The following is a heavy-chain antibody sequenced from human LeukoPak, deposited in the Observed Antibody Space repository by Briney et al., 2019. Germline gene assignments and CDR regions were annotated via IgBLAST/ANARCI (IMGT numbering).Heavy chain of an antibody. V-gene: IGHV3-11*01. Sequence: GGSLRLSCAASGFTFSDYYMSWIRQAPGKGLEWLSYISQSSDIISHADSVKGRFTISRGNAKNSLYLQMNSLRAEDTAVYYCARGLWLGNWGQGTLVTVSS. D-gene: IGHD5-12*01. CDR3: ARGLWLGN. CDR1: GFTFSDYY. CDR2: ISQSSDII. J-gene: IGHJ4*02.